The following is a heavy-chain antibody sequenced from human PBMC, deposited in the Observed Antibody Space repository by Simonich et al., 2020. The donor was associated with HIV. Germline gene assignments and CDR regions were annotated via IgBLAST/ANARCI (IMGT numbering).Heavy chain of an antibody. Sequence: QVQLVQSGAEVKRPGGSVKVSCKASGYSFTSYGVSWVRQAPGKGLEWMGGINTYNGNTNYAQKFQGRVTMTTATSTSIAYMELRSLTSDDTAVYYCARRYSSGWYVYWGQGTLVTVSS. CDR3: ARRYSSGWYVY. CDR1: GYSFTSYG. J-gene: IGHJ4*02. V-gene: IGHV1-18*01. D-gene: IGHD6-19*01. CDR2: INTYNGNT.